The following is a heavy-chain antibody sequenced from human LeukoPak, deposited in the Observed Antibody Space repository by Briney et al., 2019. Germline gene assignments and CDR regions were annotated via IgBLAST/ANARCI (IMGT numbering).Heavy chain of an antibody. CDR3: AKENSGSSSYFDY. J-gene: IGHJ4*02. Sequence: SGGSLRLSCAASGFTFSSYAMSWVRQARGKGREGVSAISGSGGSTYYADSVKGRFTISRDNSKNTLYLQMNSLRADDTAVYYCAKENSGSSSYFDYWRQGTLVTVSS. CDR2: ISGSGGST. V-gene: IGHV3-23*01. CDR1: GFTFSSYA. D-gene: IGHD3-22*01.